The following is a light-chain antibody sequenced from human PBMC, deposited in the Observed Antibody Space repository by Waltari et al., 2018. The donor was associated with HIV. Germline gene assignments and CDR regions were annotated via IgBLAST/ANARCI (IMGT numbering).Light chain of an antibody. V-gene: IGKV3-15*01. CDR2: GSS. Sequence: EIVMTQSPDTLSVSPGERATLPCRASQSVTTNLDWYQQKPGQAPRLLFYGSSTRATGLPDRFSGSGSGTEFTLTISSLQSEDSAVYYCQQYNHWPWTFGQGTTVEIK. J-gene: IGKJ1*01. CDR1: QSVTTN. CDR3: QQYNHWPWT.